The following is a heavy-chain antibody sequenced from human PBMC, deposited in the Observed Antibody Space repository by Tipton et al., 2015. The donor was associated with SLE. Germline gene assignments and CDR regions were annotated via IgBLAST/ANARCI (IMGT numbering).Heavy chain of an antibody. V-gene: IGHV3-49*04. J-gene: IGHJ4*02. CDR1: GFTFSDYA. CDR2: IRSKAYGGTT. D-gene: IGHD6-13*01. Sequence: SLRLSCTASGFTFSDYAMSWVRQAPGKGLEWVGFIRSKAYGGTTEYAASVKGRFTISRDDSKSIAYLQMNSLKTEDTAVYYCTREHGSWPYFDYWGQGTLVTVSS. CDR3: TREHGSWPYFDY.